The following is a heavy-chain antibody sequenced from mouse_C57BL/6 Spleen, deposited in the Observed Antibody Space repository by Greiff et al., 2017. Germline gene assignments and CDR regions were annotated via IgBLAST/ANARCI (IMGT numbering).Heavy chain of an antibody. CDR3: ARGRNYGSPNYYAMDY. Sequence: QVQLQQPGAELVMPGASVKLSCKASGYTFTSYWMHWVKQRPGQGLEWIGEIDPSDSYTNYNQKFKGKSTLTVDKSSSTAYMQLSSLTSEDSAVXYCARGRNYGSPNYYAMDYWGQGTSVTVSS. D-gene: IGHD1-1*01. V-gene: IGHV1-69*01. CDR1: GYTFTSYW. CDR2: IDPSDSYT. J-gene: IGHJ4*01.